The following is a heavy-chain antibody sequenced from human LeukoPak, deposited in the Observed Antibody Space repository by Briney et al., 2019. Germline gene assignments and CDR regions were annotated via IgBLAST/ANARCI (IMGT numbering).Heavy chain of an antibody. Sequence: GASVKVSCKASGYTFTGYYMHWVRQAPGQGREGMGWINPNSGGTNYAQKFQGRVTMTRDTSISTAYMELSRLRSDDTAVYYCARDQGYYGSGSYYNGQFDYWGQGTLVTVSS. D-gene: IGHD3-10*01. CDR2: INPNSGGT. CDR3: ARDQGYYGSGSYYNGQFDY. V-gene: IGHV1-2*02. CDR1: GYTFTGYY. J-gene: IGHJ4*02.